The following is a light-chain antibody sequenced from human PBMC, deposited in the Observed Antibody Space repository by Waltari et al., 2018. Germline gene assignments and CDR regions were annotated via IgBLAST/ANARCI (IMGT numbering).Light chain of an antibody. CDR2: TSS. CDR1: RSVGRY. V-gene: IGKV3-11*01. CDR3: QQRGDWPLT. J-gene: IGKJ4*01. Sequence: DIALPHPPPSLSLSPGETATLSCRASRSVGRYLAWYQQKPAQAPRLLIYTSSDRATGIPARFSGGGSETDFTLTISALEPEDFAIYYCQQRGDWPLTFGGGTKVEIK.